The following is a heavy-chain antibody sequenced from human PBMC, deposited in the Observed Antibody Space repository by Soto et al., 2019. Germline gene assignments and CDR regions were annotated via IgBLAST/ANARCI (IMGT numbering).Heavy chain of an antibody. Sequence: GGSLRLSCAASGFTFSRYGVHWVHQAPGKGLEWVSFISYDGSRTYYADSVKGRFTISRDNSKNTVFLQMDSLRAEDTAVYYCAKNLLEEPADYYDTKADALDTWGQGTMVTVSS. V-gene: IGHV3-30*02. J-gene: IGHJ3*02. D-gene: IGHD3-22*01. CDR2: ISYDGSRT. CDR1: GFTFSRYG. CDR3: AKNLLEEPADYYDTKADALDT.